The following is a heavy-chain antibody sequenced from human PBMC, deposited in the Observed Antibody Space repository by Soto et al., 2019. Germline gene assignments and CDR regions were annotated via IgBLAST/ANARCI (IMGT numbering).Heavy chain of an antibody. D-gene: IGHD3-9*01. J-gene: IGHJ4*02. CDR1: GFAFSTYG. CDR2: IWADGSRQ. V-gene: IGHV3-33*08. Sequence: QVQLVESGGGVIQPGKSLRLSCSASGFAFSTYGMHWVRQAPGKGLEWVAVIWADGSRQFYGDSVKGRFTISRDNSKNTLYLQMISLRVDDSAVYYCLGGTGYWGLGDYWGQGTLVTVSS. CDR3: LGGTGYWGLGDY.